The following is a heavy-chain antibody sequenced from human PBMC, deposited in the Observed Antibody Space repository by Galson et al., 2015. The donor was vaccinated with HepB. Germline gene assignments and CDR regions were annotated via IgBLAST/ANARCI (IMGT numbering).Heavy chain of an antibody. CDR3: ATYRVEGALTGAFDI. Sequence: SVKVSCKVSGYTLTELSMHWVRQAPGKGLEWMGGFDPEDGETIYAQKFQGRVTMTEDTSTDTAYMELSSLGSEDTAVYYCATYRVEGALTGAFDIWGQGTMVTVSS. CDR1: GYTLTELS. D-gene: IGHD7-27*01. J-gene: IGHJ3*02. CDR2: FDPEDGET. V-gene: IGHV1-24*01.